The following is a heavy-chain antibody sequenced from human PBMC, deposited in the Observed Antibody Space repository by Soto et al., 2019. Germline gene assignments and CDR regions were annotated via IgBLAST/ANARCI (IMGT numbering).Heavy chain of an antibody. CDR1: GGSISSYY. CDR3: ARRYEATVTPGGYYYMDV. V-gene: IGHV4-59*08. CDR2: IYYSGST. Sequence: SETLSLTCTVSGGSISSYYWSWIRQPPGKGLEWIGYIYYSGSTNYNPSLKSRVTISVDTSKNQFSLKLSSVTAADTAVYYCARRYEATVTPGGYYYMDVWGKGTTVTVSS. D-gene: IGHD4-17*01. J-gene: IGHJ6*03.